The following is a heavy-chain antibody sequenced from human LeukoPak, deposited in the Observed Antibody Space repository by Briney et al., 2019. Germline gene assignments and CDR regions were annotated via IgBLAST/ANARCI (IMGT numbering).Heavy chain of an antibody. Sequence: GGSLRLSCEASGFTFSSYAMSWVRQAPGKGLEWVSAISGSGGSTYYADSVKGRFTISRDNSKNTLYLQMNRLRAEGTAVYYGANGAQTGGTGTEGGYYYYGMDVWGQGTTVTVSS. V-gene: IGHV3-23*01. CDR3: ANGAQTGGTGTEGGYYYYGMDV. J-gene: IGHJ6*02. CDR1: GFTFSSYA. CDR2: ISGSGGST. D-gene: IGHD1-7*01.